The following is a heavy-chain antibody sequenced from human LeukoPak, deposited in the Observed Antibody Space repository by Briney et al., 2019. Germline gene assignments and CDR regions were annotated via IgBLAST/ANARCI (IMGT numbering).Heavy chain of an antibody. CDR3: AREGAVAGDFDY. D-gene: IGHD6-19*01. CDR2: INSDGSST. J-gene: IGHJ4*02. Sequence: GRSLRLSCAASALTFIRYWIHCVRQDAGQGLGWVSRINSDGSSTSYADSVKGRFTISRDNAKNTLFLQMNSLRAEDTAVYTCAREGAVAGDFDYWGQGTLVTVSS. V-gene: IGHV3-74*01. CDR1: ALTFIRYW.